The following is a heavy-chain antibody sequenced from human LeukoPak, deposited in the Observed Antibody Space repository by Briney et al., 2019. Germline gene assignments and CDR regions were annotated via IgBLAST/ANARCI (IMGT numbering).Heavy chain of an antibody. V-gene: IGHV3-23*01. CDR3: ARDMGYSYALDY. D-gene: IGHD5-18*01. CDR1: GFTFSSYG. CDR2: ISGSGGST. J-gene: IGHJ4*02. Sequence: GGSLRLSCAASGFTFSSYGMSWVRQAPGKGLEWVSAISGSGGSTYYADSVKGRFTISRDNSKNTLYLQMNSLRAEDTAVYYCARDMGYSYALDYWGQGTLVTVSS.